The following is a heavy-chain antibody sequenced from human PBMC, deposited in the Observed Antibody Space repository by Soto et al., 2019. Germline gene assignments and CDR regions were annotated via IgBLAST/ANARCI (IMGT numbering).Heavy chain of an antibody. V-gene: IGHV4-59*01. D-gene: IGHD6-19*01. J-gene: IGHJ4*02. CDR2: VYYTGST. CDR3: ARSVAVPGAHIDY. CDR1: GGSISGSY. Sequence: SESLSLSCSVSGGSISGSYWSWIRQSPGKGLEWLGYVYYTGSTNYSPSLRSRVSISVDTSKNEFSLRLSSVTAADTAVYFCARSVAVPGAHIDYWGQGTQVTVSS.